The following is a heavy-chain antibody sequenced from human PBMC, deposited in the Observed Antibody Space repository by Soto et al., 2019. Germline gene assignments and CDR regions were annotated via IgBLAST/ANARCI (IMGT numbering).Heavy chain of an antibody. CDR2: IIPILGIA. Sequence: QVQLVQSGAEVKKPGSSVKVSCKASGGTFSSYTISWVLQAPGQGLEWMGRIIPILGIANYEQTFLGRVTITADKSQSTAYMELGSGSYADTAVYYCAQDGEFGDVADAFDIWGQGTVVTVSS. J-gene: IGHJ3*02. CDR3: AQDGEFGDVADAFDI. D-gene: IGHD3-10*01. CDR1: GGTFSSYT. V-gene: IGHV1-69*02.